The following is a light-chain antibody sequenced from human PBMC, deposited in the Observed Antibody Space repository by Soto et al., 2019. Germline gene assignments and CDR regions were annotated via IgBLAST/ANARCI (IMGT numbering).Light chain of an antibody. V-gene: IGLV2-14*01. CDR1: MRDVGAYNL. CDR2: EVR. J-gene: IGLJ3*02. Sequence: QSVLTQPASVSGSAGQSITISCSGTMRDVGAYNLVSWYQQHPGTAPKLIIYEVRNRPSGISSRFSGSRSGNTASLTISGLRSEDGGDYYCSAYPARSPLVFGGGTKVTVL. CDR3: SAYPARSPLV.